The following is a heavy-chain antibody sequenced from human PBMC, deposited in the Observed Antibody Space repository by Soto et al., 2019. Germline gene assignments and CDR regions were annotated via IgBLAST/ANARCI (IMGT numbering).Heavy chain of an antibody. V-gene: IGHV3-33*01. CDR1: GYTLTGYD. D-gene: IGHD1-26*01. CDR2: IWYDGSNK. J-gene: IGHJ4*02. CDR3: ARAEYSGSYFDY. Sequence: GASVKVSCKASGYTLTGYDMHWVRQAPGKGLEWVAVIWYDGSNKYYADSVKGRFTISRDNSKNTLYLQMNSLRAEDTAVYYCARAEYSGSYFDYWAQGTLVTVSS.